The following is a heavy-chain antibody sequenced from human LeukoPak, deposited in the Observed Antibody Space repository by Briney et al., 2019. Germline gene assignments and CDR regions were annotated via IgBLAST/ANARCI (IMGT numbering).Heavy chain of an antibody. D-gene: IGHD3-10*01. CDR1: GYSFTSYW. J-gene: IGHJ6*03. V-gene: IGHV5-51*01. CDR2: IYPGDSDT. Sequence: GESLKISCKGSGYSFTSYWIGWVRQMPGKGLEWMGIIYPGDSDTRYSPSFQGQVTISADKSISTAYLQWSSLKASDTAMYYRARMTEEYGSGSPHYMDVWGKGTTVTVSS. CDR3: ARMTEEYGSGSPHYMDV.